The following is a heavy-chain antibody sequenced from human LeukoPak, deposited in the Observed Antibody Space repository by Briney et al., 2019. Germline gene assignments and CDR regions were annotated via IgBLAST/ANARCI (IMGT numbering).Heavy chain of an antibody. J-gene: IGHJ4*02. Sequence: GGSLRLSCAASGFTFSSYAMTWVRQAPGKGLEWVSAISGSGGTTYYSDSVKGRFTISRDNSKNTLYLQMNSLSAEDTALYYCASSWYPGYFDYWGQGTLVTVSS. D-gene: IGHD6-13*01. CDR1: GFTFSSYA. V-gene: IGHV3-23*01. CDR3: ASSWYPGYFDY. CDR2: ISGSGGTT.